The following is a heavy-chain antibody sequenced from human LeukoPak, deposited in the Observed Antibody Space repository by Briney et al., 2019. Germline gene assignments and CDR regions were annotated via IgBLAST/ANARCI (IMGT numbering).Heavy chain of an antibody. CDR2: IYYTGIA. CDR3: ARHGVGRGGDFDY. J-gene: IGHJ4*02. V-gene: IGHV4-59*08. CDR1: GDSISSYY. Sequence: SETLSLTCTVSGDSISSYYWSWVRQPAGKGLEWIANIYYTGIADYNPSLKSRVTTSVDTSKNEISLILSSVTAADTAVYYCARHGVGRGGDFDYWGQGTLVTVSS. D-gene: IGHD3-10*01.